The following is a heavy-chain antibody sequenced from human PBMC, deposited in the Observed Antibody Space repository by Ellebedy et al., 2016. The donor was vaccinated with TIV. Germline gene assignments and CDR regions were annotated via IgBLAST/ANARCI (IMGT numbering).Heavy chain of an antibody. CDR3: AKAEVGYYFDY. Sequence: GESLKISCAASGFTFSSYGMHWVRQAPGKGLEWVAVISYDGSNKYYADSVKGRFTISRDNSKNTLYLQMNSLRAEDTAVYYCAKAEVGYYFDYWGQGTLVTVSS. CDR1: GFTFSSYG. CDR2: ISYDGSNK. V-gene: IGHV3-30*18. J-gene: IGHJ4*02. D-gene: IGHD1-26*01.